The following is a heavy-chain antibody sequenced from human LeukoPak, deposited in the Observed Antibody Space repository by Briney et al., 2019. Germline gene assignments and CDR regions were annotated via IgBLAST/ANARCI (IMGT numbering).Heavy chain of an antibody. D-gene: IGHD3-22*01. CDR2: IYHSGST. CDR3: AREDSNGYYSAVYYYYGMDV. Sequence: SQTLSLTCTVSGGSISSGGYYWSWIRQPPGKGLEWIGYIYHSGSTYYNPSLKSRVTISVDRSKNQFSLKLSSVTAADTAVYYCAREDSNGYYSAVYYYYGMDVWGQGTTVTVSS. CDR1: GGSISSGGYY. J-gene: IGHJ6*02. V-gene: IGHV4-30-2*01.